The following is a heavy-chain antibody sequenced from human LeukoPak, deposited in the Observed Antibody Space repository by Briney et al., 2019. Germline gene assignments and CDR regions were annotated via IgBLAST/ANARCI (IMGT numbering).Heavy chain of an antibody. D-gene: IGHD3-10*01. Sequence: GKSLRLSCAASGFTFSSYGMHWVRQAPGKGLEWVAVIWYDGSNKYYADSVKGRFTISRDNSKNTLYLQMNSLRAEDTAVYYCAREGKYYGSGSYYIKYYFDYWGQGTLVTVSS. V-gene: IGHV3-33*01. J-gene: IGHJ4*02. CDR1: GFTFSSYG. CDR2: IWYDGSNK. CDR3: AREGKYYGSGSYYIKYYFDY.